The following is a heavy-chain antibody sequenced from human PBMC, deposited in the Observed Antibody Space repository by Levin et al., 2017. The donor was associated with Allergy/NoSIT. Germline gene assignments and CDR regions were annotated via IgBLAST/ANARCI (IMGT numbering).Heavy chain of an antibody. D-gene: IGHD6-13*01. CDR1: GFTFSSYG. Sequence: LSLTCAASGFTFSSYGMHWVRQAPGKGLEWVAVIWYDGSNKYYADSVKGRFTISRDNSKNTLYLQMNSLRAEDTAVYYCARVPIAAAAFDYWGQGTLVTVSS. J-gene: IGHJ4*02. V-gene: IGHV3-33*01. CDR2: IWYDGSNK. CDR3: ARVPIAAAAFDY.